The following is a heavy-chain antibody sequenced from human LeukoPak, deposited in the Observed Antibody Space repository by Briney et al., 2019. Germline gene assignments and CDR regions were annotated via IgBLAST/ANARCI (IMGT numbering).Heavy chain of an antibody. CDR1: GYSFPNYW. Sequence: GESLKISCKGSGYSFPNYWIGWVRQMPGKGLEWMGIIYPSDSDTRYSPSFQGQVTISADKSLSTAYLQWSSLKASDTAMYYCASPTLQREGKIYGDVFNMGGKGKWSP. J-gene: IGHJ3*02. V-gene: IGHV5-51*01. CDR2: IYPSDSDT. D-gene: IGHD3-3*01. CDR3: ASPTLQREGKIYGDVFNM.